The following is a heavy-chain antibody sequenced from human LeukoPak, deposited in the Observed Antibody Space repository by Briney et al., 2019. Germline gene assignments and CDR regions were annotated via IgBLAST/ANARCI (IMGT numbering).Heavy chain of an antibody. CDR3: ARDVVAAAGTWDY. Sequence: PSETLSLTCTVSGYSISSGYYWGWIRQPAGKGLEWIGRIYSSGSTNYNPSLESRVTMSVDTSKNQLSLKLSSVTAADTAVYYCARDVVAAAGTWDYWGQGTLVTVSS. D-gene: IGHD6-13*01. V-gene: IGHV4-4*07. CDR2: IYSSGST. CDR1: GYSISSGYY. J-gene: IGHJ4*02.